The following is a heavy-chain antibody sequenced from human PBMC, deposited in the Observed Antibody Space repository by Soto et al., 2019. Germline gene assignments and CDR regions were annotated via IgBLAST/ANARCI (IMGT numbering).Heavy chain of an antibody. CDR1: GGSFSGYY. V-gene: IGHV4-34*01. CDR3: ARVWCRIFDY. CDR2: INHSGST. J-gene: IGHJ4*02. Sequence: QVQLQQWGAGLLKPSETLSLTCAVYGGSFSGYYWSWIRQPPGKGLEWIGEINHSGSTNYNPSLKSHVTISVDASKTQFSLKLSSVTAADTAVYYGARVWCRIFDYWGQGTLVTVSS. D-gene: IGHD2-8*02.